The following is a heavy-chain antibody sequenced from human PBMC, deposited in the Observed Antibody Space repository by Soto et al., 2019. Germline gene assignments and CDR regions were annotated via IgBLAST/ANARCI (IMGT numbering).Heavy chain of an antibody. Sequence: GESLKISCNGSGYSFTSYWISWVRQMPWKGLEWMGIIYPGDSDTRYSPSFQGQVTISADKSISTAYLQWSSLKASDTAMYYCARPASVNYYDSSGYLNYWGQGTLVTVSS. J-gene: IGHJ4*02. CDR3: ARPASVNYYDSSGYLNY. CDR1: GYSFTSYW. CDR2: IYPGDSDT. D-gene: IGHD3-22*01. V-gene: IGHV5-51*01.